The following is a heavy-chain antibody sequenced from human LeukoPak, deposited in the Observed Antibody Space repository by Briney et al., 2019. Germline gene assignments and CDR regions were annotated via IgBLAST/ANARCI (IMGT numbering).Heavy chain of an antibody. CDR3: AKDPTYYDSLGY. D-gene: IGHD3-3*01. V-gene: IGHV3-23*01. J-gene: IGHJ4*02. CDR1: GFTFSSYA. CDR2: ISGSGGST. Sequence: GGSLRLSCAASGFTFSSYAMSWVRQAPGKGLEWASAISGSGGSTYYADSVKGRFTISRDNSKNTLYLQMNSLRAEDTAVYYCAKDPTYYDSLGYWGQGTLVTVSS.